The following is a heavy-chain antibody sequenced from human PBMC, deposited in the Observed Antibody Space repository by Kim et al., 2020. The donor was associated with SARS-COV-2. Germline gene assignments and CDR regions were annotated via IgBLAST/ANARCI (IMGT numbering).Heavy chain of an antibody. CDR1: GFTFSSYA. V-gene: IGHV3-23*01. CDR3: AKAHRPLELLWFGEFFS. Sequence: GGSLRLSCAASGFTFSSYAMSWVRQAPGKGLEWVSAISGSGGSTYYADSVKGRFTISRDNSKNTLYLQMNSLRAEDTAVYYCAKAHRPLELLWFGEFFSWGQGTLVTVSS. D-gene: IGHD3-10*01. J-gene: IGHJ4*02. CDR2: ISGSGGST.